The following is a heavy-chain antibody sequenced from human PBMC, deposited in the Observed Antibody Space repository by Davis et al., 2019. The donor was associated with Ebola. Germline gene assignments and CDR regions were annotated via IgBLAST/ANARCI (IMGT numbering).Heavy chain of an antibody. D-gene: IGHD4-11*01. V-gene: IGHV3-21*01. CDR3: ASFLEGTTVEDYYYYYGMDV. CDR2: ISSSSSYI. CDR1: GFTFSSYS. Sequence: GESLKISCAASGFTFSSYSMNWVRQAPGKGLEWVSSISSSSSYIYYADSVKGRFTISRDNAKNSLYLQMNSLRAEDTAVYYCASFLEGTTVEDYYYYYGMDVWGQGTTVTVSS. J-gene: IGHJ6*02.